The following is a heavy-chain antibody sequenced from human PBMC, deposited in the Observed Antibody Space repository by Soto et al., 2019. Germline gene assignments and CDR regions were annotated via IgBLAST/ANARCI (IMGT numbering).Heavy chain of an antibody. J-gene: IGHJ4*02. CDR1: GGSISRYY. Sequence: SETRCLTCTVSGGSISRYYWSWIRQPPGKGLERIGYIYYSGSTNYNPSLKSRVTISVDTSKNQFSLKLSSVTAADTAVYYCARRYGRNFDYWGQGTLVTVS. V-gene: IGHV4-59*01. CDR2: IYYSGST. D-gene: IGHD1-20*01. CDR3: ARRYGRNFDY.